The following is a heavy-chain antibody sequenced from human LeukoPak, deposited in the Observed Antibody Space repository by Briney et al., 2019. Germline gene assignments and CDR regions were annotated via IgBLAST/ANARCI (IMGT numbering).Heavy chain of an antibody. V-gene: IGHV1-69*13. CDR1: GGTFSSYA. Sequence: SVKVSCKASGGTFSSYAISWVRQAPGQGLEWMGGIIPIFGTANYAQKFQGRVTITADESTSTAYMELSSLRSEDTAVYYCAICGWYSYGMDVWGQGTTVTVSS. CDR3: AICGWYSYGMDV. J-gene: IGHJ6*02. CDR2: IIPIFGTA. D-gene: IGHD6-19*01.